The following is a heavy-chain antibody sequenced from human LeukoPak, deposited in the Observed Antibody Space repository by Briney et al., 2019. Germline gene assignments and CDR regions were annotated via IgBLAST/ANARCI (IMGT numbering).Heavy chain of an antibody. CDR1: GGTFSSYA. V-gene: IGHV1-69*01. J-gene: IGHJ4*02. Sequence: ASVKVSCKASGGTFSSYAISWVRQAPGQELEWMGGIIPIFGTANYAQKFQGRVTITADESTSTAYMELSSLRSEDTAVYYCASMPGIAVAGSFLFDYWGQGTLVTVSS. CDR2: IIPIFGTA. D-gene: IGHD6-19*01. CDR3: ASMPGIAVAGSFLFDY.